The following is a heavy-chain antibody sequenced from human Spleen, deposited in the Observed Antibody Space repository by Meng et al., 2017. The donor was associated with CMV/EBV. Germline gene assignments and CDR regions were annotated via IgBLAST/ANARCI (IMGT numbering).Heavy chain of an antibody. CDR2: INPSGGST. CDR3: ARGESSSWPPYFDF. V-gene: IGHV1-46*01. D-gene: IGHD6-19*01. J-gene: IGHJ4*02. Sequence: FGYTFTSHFIHWVRQAPGQGLQWMGVINPSGGSTAYAQRVQGRVTMTRDTSTSTVYMEMSSLKSEDTAVYYCARGESSSWPPYFDFWGQGTLVTVSS. CDR1: GYTFTSHF.